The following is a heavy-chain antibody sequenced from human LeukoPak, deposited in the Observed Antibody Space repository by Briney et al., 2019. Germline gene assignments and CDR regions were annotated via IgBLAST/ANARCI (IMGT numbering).Heavy chain of an antibody. V-gene: IGHV4-61*01. J-gene: IGHJ6*03. CDR3: ARTTEGGYTYDYFYYYYMDV. CDR1: GYSISSDSY. CDR2: IYYSGST. Sequence: PSETLSLTCTVSGYSISSDSYWGWIRQPPGKGLEWIGYIYYSGSTNYNPSLKSRVTISVDTSKNQFSLKLSSVTAADTAVYYCARTTEGGYTYDYFYYYYMDVWGKGTTVTISS. D-gene: IGHD5-18*01.